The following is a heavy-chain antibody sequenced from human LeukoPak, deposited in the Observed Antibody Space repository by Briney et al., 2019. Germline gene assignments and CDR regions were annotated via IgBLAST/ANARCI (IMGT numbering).Heavy chain of an antibody. CDR1: GFTFSSYG. V-gene: IGHV3-30*18. D-gene: IGHD5-24*01. CDR2: ISYDGSNK. CDR3: AKGGDGYNYYFDY. J-gene: IGHJ4*02. Sequence: GGSLRLSCAASGFTFSSYGMHWVRQAPGKGLEWVAVISYDGSNKNYADSVKGRFTISRDNSKNTLYLQMNSLRAEDTAVYYCAKGGDGYNYYFDYWGQETLVTVSS.